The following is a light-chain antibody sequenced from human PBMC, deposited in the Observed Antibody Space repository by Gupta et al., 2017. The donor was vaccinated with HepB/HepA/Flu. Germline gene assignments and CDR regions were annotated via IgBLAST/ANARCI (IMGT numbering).Light chain of an antibody. CDR2: AAS. CDR1: QGISTY. CDR3: QHDNNYPRT. Sequence: AIRMTQAPSSVSASTGDRVTITCRASQGISTYLAWYQQKPGKAPKLLIYAASTLQSGVPSRFSGSGSGTDFTLTISGLQSEDFATYYCQHDNNYPRTFGQGTKVEIK. V-gene: IGKV1-8*01. J-gene: IGKJ1*01.